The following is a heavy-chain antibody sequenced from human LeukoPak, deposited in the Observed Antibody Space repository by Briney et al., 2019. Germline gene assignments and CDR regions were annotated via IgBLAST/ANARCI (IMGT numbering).Heavy chain of an antibody. CDR1: GFTFSSCS. CDR3: ARDHDWDYMDV. J-gene: IGHJ6*03. D-gene: IGHD3-9*01. V-gene: IGHV3-21*01. CDR2: ISSSSSYI. Sequence: GGSLRLSCAASGFTFSSCSMNWVRQAPGKGLEWVSFISSSSSYIYYADSVKGRFTISRGNAKNSLYLQMNSLRAEDTAVYYCARDHDWDYMDVWGKGTTVTVSS.